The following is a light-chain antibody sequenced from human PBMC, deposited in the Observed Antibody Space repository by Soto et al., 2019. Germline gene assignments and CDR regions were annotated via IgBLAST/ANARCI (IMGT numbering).Light chain of an antibody. J-gene: IGKJ4*01. CDR3: QYYDSSLGLT. V-gene: IGKV3-20*01. CDR1: QSVSSSY. CDR2: GAS. Sequence: EIVLTQSPGTLSLSPGERATLSCRASQSVSSSYLAWYQQKPGQAPRLLIYGASGRATGIPDRFSGSGSGTDFTLTISRLESEDFAVYFCQYYDSSLGLTLGGGTKVEIK.